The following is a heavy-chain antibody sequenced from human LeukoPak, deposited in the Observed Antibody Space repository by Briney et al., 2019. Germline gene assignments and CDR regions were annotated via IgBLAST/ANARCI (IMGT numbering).Heavy chain of an antibody. CDR2: ISAYNGNT. Sequence: ASVKVSCKASGYTFTSYGISWVRQAPGQGLEWMGWISAYNGNTNYAQKLQGRVTMTTDTSTSTAYMELRSLRSDDTAVYYCARMSAVVTLLPNDYWGQGTLVTVSS. V-gene: IGHV1-18*01. D-gene: IGHD4-23*01. CDR1: GYTFTSYG. J-gene: IGHJ4*02. CDR3: ARMSAVVTLLPNDY.